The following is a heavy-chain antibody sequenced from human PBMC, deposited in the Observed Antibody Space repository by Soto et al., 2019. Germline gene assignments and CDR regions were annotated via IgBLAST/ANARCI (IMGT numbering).Heavy chain of an antibody. CDR2: IIPILGIA. CDR3: AREENDYAAIGSNWFDP. D-gene: IGHD1-1*01. Sequence: QVQLVQSGAEVKKPGSSVKVSCKASGGTFSSYTISWVRQAPGQGLEWMGRIIPILGIANYAQKFQGRVTITADKSMSTAYMELSSLRSEDTAVYYCAREENDYAAIGSNWFDPWGQGTLVTVSS. J-gene: IGHJ5*02. CDR1: GGTFSSYT. V-gene: IGHV1-69*08.